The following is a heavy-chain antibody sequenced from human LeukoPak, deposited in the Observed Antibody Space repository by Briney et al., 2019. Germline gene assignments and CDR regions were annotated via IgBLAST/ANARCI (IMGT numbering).Heavy chain of an antibody. Sequence: PGGSLRLSCAASGFTFSFYNMNWVRQAPGKGLEWVSSISSSGNYIYYADSVKGRFTISRDNAKNSLYLQMNSLRAEDTAVYYCAKDKSLGGYYDTSGYLDYWGQGTLVTVSS. J-gene: IGHJ4*02. V-gene: IGHV3-21*01. D-gene: IGHD3-22*01. CDR2: ISSSGNYI. CDR3: AKDKSLGGYYDTSGYLDY. CDR1: GFTFSFYN.